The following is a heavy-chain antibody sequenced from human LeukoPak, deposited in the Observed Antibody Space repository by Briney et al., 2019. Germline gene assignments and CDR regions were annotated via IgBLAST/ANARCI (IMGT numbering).Heavy chain of an antibody. V-gene: IGHV3-33*08. Sequence: PGGSLRLSCAASGFTFSNYEMNWVRQAPGKGLEWVAIIWYDGINKYCADSVKGRFTISRDNSKNTLYLQMNSLRAEDTAVYYCARDYYDSSGQLHAGAHAFDIWGQGTMVTVSS. J-gene: IGHJ3*02. CDR3: ARDYYDSSGQLHAGAHAFDI. D-gene: IGHD3-22*01. CDR2: IWYDGINK. CDR1: GFTFSNYE.